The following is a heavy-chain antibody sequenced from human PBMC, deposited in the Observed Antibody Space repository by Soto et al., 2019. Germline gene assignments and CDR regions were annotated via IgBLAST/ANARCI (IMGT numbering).Heavy chain of an antibody. V-gene: IGHV3-21*01. Sequence: GGSLRLSCAASGFTFTRYSMNWVRQAPGKGLEWASSISSTTNYIYYGDSMKGRFTISRDNSKNTLYLQMNSLRAEDTAVYYCAKPYYYDSSGYPAPDYWGQGTLVTVSS. CDR1: GFTFTRYS. D-gene: IGHD3-22*01. CDR2: ISSTTNYI. CDR3: AKPYYYDSSGYPAPDY. J-gene: IGHJ4*02.